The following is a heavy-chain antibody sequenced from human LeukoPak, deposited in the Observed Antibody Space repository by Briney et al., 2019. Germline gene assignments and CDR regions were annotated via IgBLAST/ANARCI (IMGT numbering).Heavy chain of an antibody. V-gene: IGHV4-34*01. Sequence: SETLSLTCAVYGGSFSGYYWSWIRQPPGKGLEWIGSIYHSGSTYYNPSLKSRVTISVDTSKNQFSLKLSSVTAADTAVYYCARVTPMATIVYWGQGTLVTVSS. J-gene: IGHJ4*02. CDR2: IYHSGST. CDR3: ARVTPMATIVY. D-gene: IGHD5-24*01. CDR1: GGSFSGYY.